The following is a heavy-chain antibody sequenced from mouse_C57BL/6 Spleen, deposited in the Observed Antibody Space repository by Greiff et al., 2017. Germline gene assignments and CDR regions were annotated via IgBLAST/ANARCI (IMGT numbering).Heavy chain of an antibody. CDR3: ATIYYYGSSSPYYAMDY. Sequence: QVQLQQPGAELVRPGTSVKLSCKASGYTFTSYWMHWVKQRPGQGLEWIGVIDPSDSYTNYNQKFKGKATLTVDTSSSTAYMQLSSLTSEDSAVYYCATIYYYGSSSPYYAMDYWGQGTSVTVSS. CDR2: IDPSDSYT. J-gene: IGHJ4*01. D-gene: IGHD1-1*01. CDR1: GYTFTSYW. V-gene: IGHV1-59*01.